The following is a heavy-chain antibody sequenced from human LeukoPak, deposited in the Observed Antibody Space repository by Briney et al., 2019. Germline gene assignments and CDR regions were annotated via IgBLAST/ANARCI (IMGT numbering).Heavy chain of an antibody. CDR1: GFTISSYE. J-gene: IGHJ4*02. CDR2: ISGSGTTI. V-gene: IGHV3-48*03. CDR3: ARKGGFDY. D-gene: IGHD2-15*01. Sequence: GGSLRLSCAASGFTISSYEMNWVRQAPGKGLEWVSYISGSGTTIYYADSVKGRFTISRDTAKNSLYLQMNSLRAEDTAVYYCARKGGFDYWGQGTLVTVSS.